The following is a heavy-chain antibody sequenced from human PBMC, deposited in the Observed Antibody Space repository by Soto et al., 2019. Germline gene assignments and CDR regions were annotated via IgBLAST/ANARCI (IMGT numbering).Heavy chain of an antibody. CDR1: GGSFSGYY. Sequence: SETLSLTCAVYGGSFSGYYWSWIRQPPGKGLEWIGEINHSGSTNYNPSLKSRVTISVDTSKNQFSLKLSSVTAADTAVYYCAKYRRTDAEGYSFDYWGQGALVTVSS. V-gene: IGHV4-34*01. J-gene: IGHJ4*02. CDR2: INHSGST. D-gene: IGHD2-15*01. CDR3: AKYRRTDAEGYSFDY.